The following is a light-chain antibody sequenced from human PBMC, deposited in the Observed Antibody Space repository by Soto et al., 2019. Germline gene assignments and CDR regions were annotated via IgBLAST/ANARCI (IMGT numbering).Light chain of an antibody. V-gene: IGLV2-11*01. J-gene: IGLJ3*02. CDR2: DVG. Sequence: QAVVTQPRSVSGSPGQSVTISCTGTSSDVGGYNYVSWYQQHPGEAPKLMIYDVGKRPSGVPDRFSGSKSGNTASLTISGLQAEDEADYYCCSYAGSYSGVFGGGTKLTVL. CDR1: SSDVGGYNY. CDR3: CSYAGSYSGV.